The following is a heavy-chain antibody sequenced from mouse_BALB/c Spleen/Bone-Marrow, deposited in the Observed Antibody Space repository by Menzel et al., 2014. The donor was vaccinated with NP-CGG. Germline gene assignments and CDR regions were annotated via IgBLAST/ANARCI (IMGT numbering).Heavy chain of an antibody. CDR2: IHPGSGNT. CDR1: GYTFTDYE. CDR3: IRGNYRYSWFAY. D-gene: IGHD2-14*01. J-gene: IGHJ3*01. V-gene: IGHV1-15*01. Sequence: QVQLQQSGAELVRPGASVKLSCKALGYTFTDYEMHWVKQTSVNGLEWIGAIHPGSGNTAYNQKFKGKATLTADKSSGTAYMELSSLTSEDSAVYYCIRGNYRYSWFAYWGQGTLVTVSA.